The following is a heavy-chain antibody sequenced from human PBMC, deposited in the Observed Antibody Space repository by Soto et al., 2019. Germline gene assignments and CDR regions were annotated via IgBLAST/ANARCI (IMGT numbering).Heavy chain of an antibody. J-gene: IGHJ1*01. V-gene: IGHV3-30*18. D-gene: IGHD1-26*01. CDR3: AKDTVGATGYFQH. Sequence: GGSLRLSCAASGFTFSSYGMHWVRQAPGKGLEWVAVISYDGSNKYYADSVKGRFTISRDNSKNTLYLQMNSLRAEDTAVYYCAKDTVGATGYFQHWGQGTLVTVSS. CDR2: ISYDGSNK. CDR1: GFTFSSYG.